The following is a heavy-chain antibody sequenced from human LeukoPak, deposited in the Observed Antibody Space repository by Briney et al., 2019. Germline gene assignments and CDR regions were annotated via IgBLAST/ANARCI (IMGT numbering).Heavy chain of an antibody. CDR2: IYYSGST. Sequence: PSETLSLICTVSGGSISSYYWSWIRQPPGKGLEWIGYIYYSGSTNYNPSLKSRVTISVDTSKNQFSLKLSSVTAADTAVYYCARKTALSGDYDWFDPWGQGTLVTVSS. J-gene: IGHJ5*02. CDR1: GGSISSYY. V-gene: IGHV4-59*01. D-gene: IGHD4-17*01. CDR3: ARKTALSGDYDWFDP.